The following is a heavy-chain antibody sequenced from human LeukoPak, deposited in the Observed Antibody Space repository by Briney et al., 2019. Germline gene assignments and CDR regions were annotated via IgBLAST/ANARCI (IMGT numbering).Heavy chain of an antibody. D-gene: IGHD3-10*01. V-gene: IGHV4-4*07. J-gene: IGHJ4*02. CDR3: AKEGMIRGVTDY. CDR2: IHTSGST. Sequence: SETLSLTCTVSRASISSYYWSWIRQPAGKGLEWIGHIHTSGSTNYNPSLKSRVTMSVDTSKNQFSLKLNSVTAADTAVYYCAKEGMIRGVTDYWGQGALVTVSS. CDR1: RASISSYY.